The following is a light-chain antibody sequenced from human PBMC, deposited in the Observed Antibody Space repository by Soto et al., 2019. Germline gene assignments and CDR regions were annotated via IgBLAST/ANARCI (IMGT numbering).Light chain of an antibody. CDR2: EVT. V-gene: IGLV2-14*01. Sequence: QSALTQPASVSGSPGQSITISCTGTSSGVGGYNYVSWYQQHPGKAPKLIIYEVTNRPSGVSSRFSGSKSGDTASLTISGLQAEDEADYYYSSYTRSSRPVFGVGTKLTVL. J-gene: IGLJ3*02. CDR1: SSGVGGYNY. CDR3: SSYTRSSRPV.